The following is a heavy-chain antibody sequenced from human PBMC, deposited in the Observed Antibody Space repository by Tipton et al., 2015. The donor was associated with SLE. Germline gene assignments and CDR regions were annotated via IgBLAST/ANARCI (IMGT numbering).Heavy chain of an antibody. Sequence: SLRLSCAASGFTFSSYSMNWVRQAPGKGLEWVSSISSSSSYIYYADSVKGRFTISRDNAKNSLYLQMNSLRAEDTAVYYCARTPSGSSGWFDPWGQGTLVTVSS. CDR2: ISSSSSYI. V-gene: IGHV3-21*01. J-gene: IGHJ5*02. CDR3: ARTPSGSSGWFDP. CDR1: GFTFSSYS. D-gene: IGHD1-26*01.